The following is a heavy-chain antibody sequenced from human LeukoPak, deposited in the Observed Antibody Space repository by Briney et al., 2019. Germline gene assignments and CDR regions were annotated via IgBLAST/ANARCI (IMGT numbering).Heavy chain of an antibody. CDR2: IYSGGST. D-gene: IGHD4-4*01. Sequence: PGGSLRLSCAASGFTVSSNYMSWVRQAPGKGLEWVSVIYSGGSTYYADSVKGRFTISRDNSKNTLYPQMNSLRAEDTAVYYCASRHYSNSGFDYWGQGTLVTVSS. J-gene: IGHJ4*02. CDR3: ASRHYSNSGFDY. V-gene: IGHV3-66*01. CDR1: GFTVSSNY.